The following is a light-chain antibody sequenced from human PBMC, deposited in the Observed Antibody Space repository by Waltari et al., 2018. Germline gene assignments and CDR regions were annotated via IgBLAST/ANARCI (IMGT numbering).Light chain of an antibody. CDR3: AAWDASLHAWL. Sequence: QSVLTQPPSASGTPGQRVTISCSGGTSNIGQTYVFWLQQLPGTAPKVLIYMNSARPPGVPDRFSGSPAGTSASLAISGLRSEDEADYYCAAWDASLHAWLFGGGTKLTVL. CDR1: TSNIGQTY. CDR2: MNS. V-gene: IGLV1-47*01. J-gene: IGLJ3*02.